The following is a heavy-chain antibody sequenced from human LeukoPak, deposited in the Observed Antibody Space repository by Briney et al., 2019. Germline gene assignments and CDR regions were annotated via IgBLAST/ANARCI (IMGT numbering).Heavy chain of an antibody. Sequence: KSSQTLSLTCTVSGGSISSGSYYWSWIRQPAGKGLEWIGRIYTSGSTNYNPSLKSRVTISVDTSKNQFSLKLSSVTAADTAVYYCARVTPPYYDFWSGYVNDAFDIWGQGTMVTVSS. CDR1: GGSISSGSYY. J-gene: IGHJ3*02. V-gene: IGHV4-61*02. CDR3: ARVTPPYYDFWSGYVNDAFDI. CDR2: IYTSGST. D-gene: IGHD3-3*01.